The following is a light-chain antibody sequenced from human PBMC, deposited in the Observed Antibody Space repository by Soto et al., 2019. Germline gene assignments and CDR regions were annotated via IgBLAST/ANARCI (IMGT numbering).Light chain of an antibody. J-gene: IGKJ2*01. Sequence: EMVLTQSPGTLASSPGERATLSCRASQSGANNYLAWDQRRPGQAPRVLISGASSRATGIPDRFSGSGSGTAFTLTISRLEPEDFAMYYCQQYGSTPGTFGQGTKMDIK. CDR3: QQYGSTPGT. V-gene: IGKV3-20*01. CDR2: GAS. CDR1: QSGANNY.